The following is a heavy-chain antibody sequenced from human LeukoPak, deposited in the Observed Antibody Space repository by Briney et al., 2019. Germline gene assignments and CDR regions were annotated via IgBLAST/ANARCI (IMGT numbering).Heavy chain of an antibody. CDR2: ISYDGSNK. V-gene: IGHV3-30*04. CDR1: GFTFSSYA. J-gene: IGHJ4*02. Sequence: NPGRSLRLSCAASGFTFSSYAMHWARQAPGKGLEWVAVISYDGSNKYYADSVKGRFTISRDNSKNTLYLQMNSLRAEDTAVYYCASSAVDIVATIYLDYWGQGTLVTVSS. D-gene: IGHD5-12*01. CDR3: ASSAVDIVATIYLDY.